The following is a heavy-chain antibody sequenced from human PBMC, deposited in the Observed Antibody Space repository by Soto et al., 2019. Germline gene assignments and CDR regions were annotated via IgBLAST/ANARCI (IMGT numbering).Heavy chain of an antibody. D-gene: IGHD3-3*01. Sequence: ASVKVSCKASGYTFTSYGISWVRQAPGQGLEWMGWISAYNGNTNYAQKLQGRVTMTTDTSTSTAYMELRSLRSDDTAVYYCARVSLGGTYYDFWSGYGRYYYGMDVWGQGTTVTSP. CDR3: ARVSLGGTYYDFWSGYGRYYYGMDV. CDR1: GYTFTSYG. J-gene: IGHJ6*02. CDR2: ISAYNGNT. V-gene: IGHV1-18*01.